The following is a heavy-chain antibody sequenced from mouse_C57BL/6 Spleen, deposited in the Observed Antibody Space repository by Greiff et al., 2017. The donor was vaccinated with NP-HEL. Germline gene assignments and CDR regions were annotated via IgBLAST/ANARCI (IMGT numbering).Heavy chain of an antibody. CDR3: ARRRDAPFAY. CDR2: ISSGSSTI. J-gene: IGHJ3*01. CDR1: GFTFSDYG. Sequence: EVQGVESGGGLVKPGGSLKLSCAASGFTFSDYGMHWVRQAPEKGLEWVAYISSGSSTIYYADTVKGRFTISRDNAKNTLFLQMTSLRSEDTAMYYCARRRDAPFAYWGQGTLVTVSA. V-gene: IGHV5-17*01.